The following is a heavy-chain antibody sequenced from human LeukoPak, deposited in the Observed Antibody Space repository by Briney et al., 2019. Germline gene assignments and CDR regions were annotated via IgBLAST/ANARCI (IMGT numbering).Heavy chain of an antibody. J-gene: IGHJ5*02. CDR1: GDSVSSNSAA. Sequence: SQTLSLTCAISGDSVSSNSAAWNWIRQSPSRGLEWLGRTYYRSKWYNDYAVSVKSRITINPDTSKNQFSLQLNSVTPEDTAVYSCARDQTEIAAMVRGVMLYTPTFDPWGQGTLVTVSS. V-gene: IGHV6-1*01. D-gene: IGHD3-10*01. CDR2: TYYRSKWYN. CDR3: ARDQTEIAAMVRGVMLYTPTFDP.